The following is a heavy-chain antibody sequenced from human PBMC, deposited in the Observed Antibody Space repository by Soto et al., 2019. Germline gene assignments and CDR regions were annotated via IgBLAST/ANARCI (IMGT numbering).Heavy chain of an antibody. V-gene: IGHV1-46*01. Sequence: GASVKVSCKASGYTFTSYYMHWVRQAPGQGLEWMGIINPSGGSTSYAQKFQGRVTMTRDTSTSTVYMELSSLRSEDTAVYYCARVRITIFGVETIDYWGQGTLVTVSS. CDR2: INPSGGST. CDR1: GYTFTSYY. CDR3: ARVRITIFGVETIDY. D-gene: IGHD3-3*01. J-gene: IGHJ4*02.